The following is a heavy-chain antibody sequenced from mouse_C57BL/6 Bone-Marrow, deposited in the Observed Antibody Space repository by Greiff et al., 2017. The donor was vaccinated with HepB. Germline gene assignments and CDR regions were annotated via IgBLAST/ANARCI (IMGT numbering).Heavy chain of an antibody. J-gene: IGHJ3*01. CDR1: GFTFSDYY. CDR2: ISNGGGST. Sequence: EVQVVESGGGLVQPGGSLKLSCAASGFTFSDYYMYWVRQTPEKRLEWVAYISNGGGSTYYPDTVKGRFTISRDNAKNTLYLQMSRLKSEDTAMYYCARRGNYSSSWFAYWGQGTLVTVSA. CDR3: ARRGNYSSSWFAY. D-gene: IGHD2-12*01. V-gene: IGHV5-12*01.